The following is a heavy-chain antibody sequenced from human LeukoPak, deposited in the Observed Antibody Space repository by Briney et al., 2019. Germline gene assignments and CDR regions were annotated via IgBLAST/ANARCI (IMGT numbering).Heavy chain of an antibody. Sequence: SETLSLTCAVYGGSFSGYYWSWIRQPPGKGLEWIGEINHSGSTNYNPSLKSRVTISVDTSKNQFSLKLSSVTAADTAVYYCASGDIAAADHYWGQGTLVTVSS. J-gene: IGHJ4*02. D-gene: IGHD6-13*01. CDR3: ASGDIAAADHY. CDR1: GGSFSGYY. V-gene: IGHV4-34*01. CDR2: INHSGST.